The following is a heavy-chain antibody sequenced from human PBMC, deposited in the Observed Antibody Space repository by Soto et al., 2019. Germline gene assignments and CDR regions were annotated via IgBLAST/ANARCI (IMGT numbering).Heavy chain of an antibody. Sequence: ASVKVSCKASGYTFNAYYTHWVRQAPGQGLEWVGRINPNSGDTTYTQKFEGRVTMTRDTSISTAYLELSGLRSDDTAIYYCATDTRPLYHFDFWGQGALVTVSS. CDR3: ATDTRPLYHFDF. J-gene: IGHJ4*02. CDR2: INPNSGDT. D-gene: IGHD6-6*01. V-gene: IGHV1-2*02. CDR1: GYTFNAYY.